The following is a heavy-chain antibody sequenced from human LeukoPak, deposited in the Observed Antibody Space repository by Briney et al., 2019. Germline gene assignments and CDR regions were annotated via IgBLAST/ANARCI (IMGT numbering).Heavy chain of an antibody. CDR3: ARGSLTFDY. Sequence: SETLSLTCAVYGGSFSDYYWNWIRQPPGKGLEWIGEINHSGSTNYNPSLKSRVTISLDTSKNQFSLKLSSMTAADTAVYYCARGSLTFDYWGQGTLVTVSS. V-gene: IGHV4-34*01. J-gene: IGHJ4*02. CDR1: GGSFSDYY. D-gene: IGHD3-16*02. CDR2: INHSGST.